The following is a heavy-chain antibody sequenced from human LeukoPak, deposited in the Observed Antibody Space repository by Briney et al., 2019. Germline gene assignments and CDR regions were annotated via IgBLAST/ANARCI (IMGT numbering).Heavy chain of an antibody. CDR2: TYYRSKWYN. Sequence: SQTLSLTCAISGDSVSSNSAAWNWIRQSPSRGLEWLGRTYYRSKWYNDYAVSVKSRITINPDTSKNQFSLKLSSMTAADTAVYYCARGALLWFGDRMEYYFDYWGQGTLLTVSS. V-gene: IGHV6-1*01. CDR1: GDSVSSNSAA. D-gene: IGHD3-10*01. CDR3: ARGALLWFGDRMEYYFDY. J-gene: IGHJ4*02.